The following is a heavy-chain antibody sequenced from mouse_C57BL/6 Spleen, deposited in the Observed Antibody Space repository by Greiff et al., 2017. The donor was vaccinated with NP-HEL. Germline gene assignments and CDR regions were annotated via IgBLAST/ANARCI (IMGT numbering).Heavy chain of an antibody. CDR1: GYTFTDYN. V-gene: IGHV1-22*01. Sequence: VQLQQSGPELVKPGASVKMSCKASGYTFTDYNMHWVKQSHGKSLEWIGYINPNNGGTSYNQKFKGKATLTVNKSSSTAYMELRSLTSEDSAVYYCARSHYYGSWLFADWGQGTLVTVSA. J-gene: IGHJ3*01. CDR3: ARSHYYGSWLFAD. CDR2: INPNNGGT. D-gene: IGHD1-1*01.